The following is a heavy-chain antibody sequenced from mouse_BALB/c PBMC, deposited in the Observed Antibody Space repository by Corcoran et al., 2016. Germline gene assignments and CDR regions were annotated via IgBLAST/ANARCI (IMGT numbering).Heavy chain of an antibody. CDR3: ARWDWYFDV. Sequence: EVQLQQSGAELVKPGASVKLSCTASGFNLKDTYMHWVKQRPEQGLEWIGRIDPANGNTKCDPKFQGKATITADTSSNTAYLQLSSLTSEDTAVYYCARWDWYFDVWGAGTTVTVSS. CDR2: IDPANGNT. CDR1: GFNLKDTY. J-gene: IGHJ1*01. V-gene: IGHV14-3*02.